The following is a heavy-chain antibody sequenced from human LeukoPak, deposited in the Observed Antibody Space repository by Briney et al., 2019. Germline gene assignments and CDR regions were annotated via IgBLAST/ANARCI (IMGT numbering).Heavy chain of an antibody. D-gene: IGHD3-22*01. CDR2: ISYDGSNK. Sequence: TGGSLRLSCAASGFTFSSYSMNWVRQAPGKGLEWVAVISYDGSNKYYADSVKGRFTISRDNSKNTLYLQMNSLRAEDTAVYYCARSKSHYYDSSGWYYWGQGTLVTVSS. V-gene: IGHV3-30*03. CDR1: GFTFSSYS. J-gene: IGHJ4*02. CDR3: ARSKSHYYDSSGWYY.